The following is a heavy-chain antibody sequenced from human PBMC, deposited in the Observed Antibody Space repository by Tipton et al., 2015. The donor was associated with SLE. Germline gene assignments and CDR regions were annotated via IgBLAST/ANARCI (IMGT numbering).Heavy chain of an antibody. Sequence: SLRLSCAASGFTFSSYGMHWVRQAPGKGLEWVAFIRYDGSNKYYADSVKGRFTISRDNSKNTLYLQMNSLRAEDTAVYYCAKKGSDIVVVIAPLYFQHWGQGTLVTVSS. D-gene: IGHD2-21*01. CDR3: AKKGSDIVVVIAPLYFQH. J-gene: IGHJ1*01. CDR2: IRYDGSNK. V-gene: IGHV3-30*02. CDR1: GFTFSSYG.